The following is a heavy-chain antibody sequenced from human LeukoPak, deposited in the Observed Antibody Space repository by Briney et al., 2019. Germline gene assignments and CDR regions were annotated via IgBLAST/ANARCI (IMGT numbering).Heavy chain of an antibody. J-gene: IGHJ6*03. CDR1: GFTFSSYA. Sequence: QSGGSLRLSCAASGFTFSSYAMSWVRQAPGKGLEWVSAISGSGGSTYYADSVKGRFTISRDNSKNTLYLQMNSLRAEDTAVYYCAKAPSPNYYYYYMDVCGKGTTVTVSS. CDR3: AKAPSPNYYYYYMDV. V-gene: IGHV3-23*01. CDR2: ISGSGGST.